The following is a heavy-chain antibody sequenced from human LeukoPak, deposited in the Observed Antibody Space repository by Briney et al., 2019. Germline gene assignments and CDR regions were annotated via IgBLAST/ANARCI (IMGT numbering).Heavy chain of an antibody. D-gene: IGHD6-6*01. J-gene: IGHJ4*02. CDR1: GGSISSGGYY. CDR2: IYDSRST. CDR3: ARSSPPETFDY. V-gene: IGHV4-31*03. Sequence: PSETLSLTCTVSGGSISSGGYYWRWIRQHPGKGLEWIGYIYDSRSTYYNPSLKSRVTISVDTSKNQFSLKLSSVTAADTAVYYCARSSPPETFDYWGQGTLVTVSS.